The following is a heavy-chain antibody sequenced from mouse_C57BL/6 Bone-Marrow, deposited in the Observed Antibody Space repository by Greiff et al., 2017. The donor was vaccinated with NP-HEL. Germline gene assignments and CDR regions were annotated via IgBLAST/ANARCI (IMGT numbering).Heavy chain of an antibody. CDR1: GYTFTSYG. V-gene: IGHV1-81*01. CDR2: IYPRSGNT. CDR3: ARRAYYSNSWFAY. Sequence: QVQLQQPGTELVKPGASVKLSCKASGYTFTSYGISWVKQRTGQGLEWIGEIYPRSGNTYYNEKFKGKATLTADKSSSTAYMELRSLTSEDSAVYFCARRAYYSNSWFAYWGQGTLVTVSA. D-gene: IGHD2-5*01. J-gene: IGHJ3*01.